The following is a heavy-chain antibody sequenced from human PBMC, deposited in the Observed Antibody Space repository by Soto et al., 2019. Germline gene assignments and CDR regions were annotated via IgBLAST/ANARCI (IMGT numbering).Heavy chain of an antibody. CDR1: GLTFSSNY. CDR2: IYSGGST. D-gene: IGHD3-10*01. J-gene: IGHJ6*02. V-gene: IGHV3-53*01. CDR3: AREGYGSGSYDYYYYGMDV. Sequence: GSLRLSSAASGLTFSSNYMSWVRQAPGKGLEWVSVIYSGGSTYYADSVKGRFTISRDNSKNTLYLQMNSLRAEDTAVYYCAREGYGSGSYDYYYYGMDVWGQGTTVTVSS.